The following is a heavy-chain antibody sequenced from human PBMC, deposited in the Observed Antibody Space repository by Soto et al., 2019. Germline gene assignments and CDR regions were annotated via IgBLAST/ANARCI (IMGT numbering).Heavy chain of an antibody. V-gene: IGHV1-69*02. J-gene: IGHJ4*02. Sequence: SVKVSCKASGGTFSSYTISWVRQAPGQGLEWMGRIITILGIANYAQKFQGRVTITADKSTSTAYMELSSLRSEDTAVYYCARVGGSYYWYYFDYWGQGTLVTVSS. CDR1: GGTFSSYT. CDR3: ARVGGSYYWYYFDY. D-gene: IGHD1-26*01. CDR2: IITILGIA.